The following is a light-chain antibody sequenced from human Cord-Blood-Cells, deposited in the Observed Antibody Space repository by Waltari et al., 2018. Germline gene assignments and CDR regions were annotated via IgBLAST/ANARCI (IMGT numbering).Light chain of an antibody. Sequence: IQLTQSPSSLSASVGDRVTITCRASQGISSYLAWYQQKPGKAPKLLIYAASTLQSGVPSRFSGSGSWTDFTLTNSSLQPEDFATYYCQQLTLFGQGTKLEIK. CDR1: QGISSY. J-gene: IGKJ2*01. CDR2: AAS. V-gene: IGKV1-9*01. CDR3: QQLTL.